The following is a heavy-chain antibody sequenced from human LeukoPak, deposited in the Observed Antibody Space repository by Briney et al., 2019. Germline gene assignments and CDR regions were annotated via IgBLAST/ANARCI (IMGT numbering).Heavy chain of an antibody. D-gene: IGHD3-22*01. CDR3: ACMTHGSGYPLYGMDV. J-gene: IGHJ6*02. Sequence: ASVKVSCKASGGTFSSYAISWVRQAPGQGLEWMGRIIPILGIANYVQKFQGRVTITADKSTSTAYMELSSLRFEDTAVYYSACMTHGSGYPLYGMDVWGQGTTVTVSS. CDR2: IIPILGIA. CDR1: GGTFSSYA. V-gene: IGHV1-69*04.